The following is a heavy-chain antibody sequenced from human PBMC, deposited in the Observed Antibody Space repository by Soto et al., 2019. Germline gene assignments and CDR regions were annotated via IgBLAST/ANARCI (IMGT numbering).Heavy chain of an antibody. Sequence: QEQLVESGGGVVQPGRSLRLSCAASGFTFSSYGMHWVRQAPGKGLEWVALIWFDGSDKYYADSVKGRFTVSRDNTKNTLYLEMNSLRAEDTAVYYCARVDYDSYFGMDVW. J-gene: IGHJ6*01. V-gene: IGHV3-33*01. CDR2: IWFDGSDK. CDR1: GFTFSSYG. CDR3: ARVDYDSYFGMDV.